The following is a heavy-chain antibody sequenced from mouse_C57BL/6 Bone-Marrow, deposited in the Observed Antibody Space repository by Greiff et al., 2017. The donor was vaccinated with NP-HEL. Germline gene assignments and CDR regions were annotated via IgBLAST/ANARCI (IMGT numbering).Heavy chain of an antibody. CDR3: ARRGLN. Sequence: QVQLQQPGAELVKPGASVKLSCKASGYTFTSYWMHWVKQRPGQGLEWIGMIHPNSGSNKYNEKFKSKATLTVDKPSITAYMQLRSLTSDDSAVYYCARRGLNWGQGTLVTVSA. J-gene: IGHJ3*01. V-gene: IGHV1-64*01. CDR2: IHPNSGSN. D-gene: IGHD1-3*01. CDR1: GYTFTSYW.